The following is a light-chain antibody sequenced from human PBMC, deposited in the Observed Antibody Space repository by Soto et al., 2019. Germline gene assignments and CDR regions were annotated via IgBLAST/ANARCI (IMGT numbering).Light chain of an antibody. Sequence: QSALSQPPSASGSPGQSVTISCTGTSSDFGGYNYVSWYQQHPGKAPKLMIYEVSKRPSGVPDRFSGSKSGNTASLTVSGLQPEDDSNYYCSSYAGSNNVVFGGGTKVTVL. V-gene: IGLV2-8*01. J-gene: IGLJ2*01. CDR3: SSYAGSNNVV. CDR2: EVS. CDR1: SSDFGGYNY.